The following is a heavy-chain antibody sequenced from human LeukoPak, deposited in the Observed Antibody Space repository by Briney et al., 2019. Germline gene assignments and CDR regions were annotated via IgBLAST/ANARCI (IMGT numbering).Heavy chain of an antibody. Sequence: NPSETLSLTCTVSGGSISSSSYYWGWIRQPPGKGLAWIGTLFNSGSTYHNPSLKSRVTISVDTSKNQFSLKLSSVTAADTAVYYCAGHWADAFDIWGQGTMVTVS. J-gene: IGHJ3*02. V-gene: IGHV4-39*01. D-gene: IGHD7-27*01. CDR3: AGHWADAFDI. CDR2: LFNSGST. CDR1: GGSISSSSYY.